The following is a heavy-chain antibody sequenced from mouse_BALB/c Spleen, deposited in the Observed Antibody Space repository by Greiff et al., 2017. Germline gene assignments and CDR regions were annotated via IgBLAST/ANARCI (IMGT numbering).Heavy chain of an antibody. CDR2: ISSGSSTI. Sequence: EVQVVESGGGLVQPGGSRKLSCAASGFTFSSFGMHWVRQAPEKGLEWVAYISSGSSTIYYADTVKGRFTISRDNPKNTLFLQMTSLRSEDTAMYYCASSSCYYGNCNYYAMDYWGQGTSVTVSS. CDR3: ASSSCYYGNCNYYAMDY. J-gene: IGHJ4*01. D-gene: IGHD2-1*01. CDR1: GFTFSSFG. V-gene: IGHV5-17*02.